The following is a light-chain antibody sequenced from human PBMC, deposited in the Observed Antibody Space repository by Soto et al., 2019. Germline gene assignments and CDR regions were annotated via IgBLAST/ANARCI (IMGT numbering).Light chain of an antibody. CDR1: QSIRHY. J-gene: IGKJ1*01. CDR2: AAS. V-gene: IGKV1-5*01. CDR3: QHHNSYSQT. Sequence: DIQMTQSPPTLSASVGDRVTITCRASQSIRHYLAWYQQIPGKAPKLLIYAASTLQSGVPSRFSGSGSGTEFTLTISSLQPDDFGTYFCQHHNSYSQTFGQGTKLEIK.